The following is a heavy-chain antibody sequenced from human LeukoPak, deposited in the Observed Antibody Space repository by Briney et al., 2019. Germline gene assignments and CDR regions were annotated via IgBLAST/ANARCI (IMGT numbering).Heavy chain of an antibody. CDR3: ARAVPSRQAIDY. CDR2: VSFHGTDK. CDR1: GFTFSNYA. Sequence: GGSLRLSCAASGFTFSNYAMHWVRQAPGKGLDWVAVVSFHGTDKFYADSVKGRFTISRDNSKNTLYLQMNSLIPEDTAVYYCARAVPSRQAIDYWGQGTLVTVSS. J-gene: IGHJ4*02. V-gene: IGHV3-30*04.